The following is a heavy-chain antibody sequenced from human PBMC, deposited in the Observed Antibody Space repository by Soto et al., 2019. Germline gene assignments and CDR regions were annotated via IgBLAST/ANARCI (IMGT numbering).Heavy chain of an antibody. J-gene: IGHJ6*02. Sequence: QVQLVQSGAEVKKPGASVKVSCRAFGGSFSSYAISWVRQAPGQGREWMGGIIPMTGTANYPQKFRGRATISADESPSTAYMDLTRLRSEDTAVYYCARDGFVAHLGTGGRDVWGQGTTVTVSS. CDR3: ARDGFVAHLGTGGRDV. D-gene: IGHD1-1*01. V-gene: IGHV1-69*01. CDR2: IIPMTGTA. CDR1: GGSFSSYA.